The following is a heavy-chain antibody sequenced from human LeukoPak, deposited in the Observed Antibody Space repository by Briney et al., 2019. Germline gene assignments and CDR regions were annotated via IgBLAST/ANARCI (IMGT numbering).Heavy chain of an antibody. J-gene: IGHJ4*02. CDR2: INPNSGGT. Sequence: ASVKVSCKASGYTFTGYYMHWVRLAPGQGLEWMGRINPNSGGTNYAQKFQGRVTMTRDTSISTAYMELGRLRSDDTAVYYCARDKRLGELSLEDYWGQGTLVTVSS. CDR3: ARDKRLGELSLEDY. D-gene: IGHD3-16*02. V-gene: IGHV1-2*06. CDR1: GYTFTGYY.